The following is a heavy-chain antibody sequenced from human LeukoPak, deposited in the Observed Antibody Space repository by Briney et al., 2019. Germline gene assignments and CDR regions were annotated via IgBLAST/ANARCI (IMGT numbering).Heavy chain of an antibody. CDR3: AREDYGGNSDY. CDR2: MNPNSGNT. V-gene: IGHV1-8*03. D-gene: IGHD4-23*01. CDR1: GYTFTSYD. J-gene: IGHJ4*02. Sequence: GASVKVSCKASGYTFTSYDINWVRQATGQGLEWMGWMNPNSGNTGYAQKFQGRVTITRNTSISTVYMELSSLISEDTAVYYCAREDYGGNSDYWGQGTLVTVSS.